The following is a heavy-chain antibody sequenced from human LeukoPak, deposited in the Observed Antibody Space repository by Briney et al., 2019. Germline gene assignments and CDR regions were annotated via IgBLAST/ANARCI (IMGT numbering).Heavy chain of an antibody. CDR3: ARDRLALRFFDWSPADAFDI. Sequence: GGSLRLSCAASGFTFSSYSMNWVRQAPGKGLEWVSSISSSSSYIYYADSVKGRFTISRDNAKNSLYLQMNSLRAEDTAVYYCARDRLALRFFDWSPADAFDIWGQGTMVTVSS. J-gene: IGHJ3*02. CDR1: GFTFSSYS. V-gene: IGHV3-21*01. CDR2: ISSSSSYI. D-gene: IGHD3-9*01.